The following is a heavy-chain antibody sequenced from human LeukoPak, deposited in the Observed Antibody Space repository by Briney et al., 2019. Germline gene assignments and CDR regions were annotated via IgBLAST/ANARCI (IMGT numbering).Heavy chain of an antibody. CDR2: IWYDGSNK. D-gene: IGHD3-9*01. CDR1: GFTFSSYG. CDR3: AKVQGYDILTGYSDYMDV. J-gene: IGHJ6*03. Sequence: PGGSLRLSGAASGFTFSSYGMHWVRQAPGKGLEWVAVIWYDGSNKYYADSVKGRFTISRDNSKNTLYLQMNSLRAEDTAVYYCAKVQGYDILTGYSDYMDVWGKGTTVTVSS. V-gene: IGHV3-33*06.